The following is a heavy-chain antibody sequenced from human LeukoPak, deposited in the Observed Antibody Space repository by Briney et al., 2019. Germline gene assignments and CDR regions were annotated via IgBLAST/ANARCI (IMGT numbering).Heavy chain of an antibody. D-gene: IGHD3-22*01. CDR1: GFTFDDYA. V-gene: IGHV3-9*01. CDR2: ISWNSGSI. Sequence: GRSLRLSCAASGFTFDDYAMHWVRQAPGKGLEWVSGISWNSGSIAYADSVKGRFSISRDNAKNSLYLQMNSLRAEDTAVYYCARDWLAGNPYHAFDLWGKGTMVTVSS. J-gene: IGHJ3*01. CDR3: ARDWLAGNPYHAFDL.